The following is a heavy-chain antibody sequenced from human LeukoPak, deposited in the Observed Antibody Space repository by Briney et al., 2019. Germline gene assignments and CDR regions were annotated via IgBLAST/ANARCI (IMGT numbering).Heavy chain of an antibody. CDR2: INHSGST. J-gene: IGHJ4*02. CDR3: ARAGYYDSSGYYVSSYFDY. V-gene: IGHV4-34*01. CDR1: GGSFSGYY. Sequence: SETLSLTCAVYGGSFSGYYWSWIRQPPGKGLEWIGEINHSGSTNYNPSLKSRVTISVDTSKNQSSLKLSSVTAADTAVYYCARAGYYDSSGYYVSSYFDYWGQGTLVTVSS. D-gene: IGHD3-22*01.